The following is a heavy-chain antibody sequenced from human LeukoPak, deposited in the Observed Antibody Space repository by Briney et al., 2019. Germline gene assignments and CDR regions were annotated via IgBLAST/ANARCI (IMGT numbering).Heavy chain of an antibody. CDR1: GLTFSSYA. D-gene: IGHD2-2*01. CDR3: ATLYIVVVPAADTRRAAFDI. CDR2: ISYDGSNK. J-gene: IGHJ3*02. V-gene: IGHV3-30*01. Sequence: GGSLRLSCAASGLTFSSYAMHWVRQAPGKGLEWVAVISYDGSNKYYADSVKGRFTISRDNSKNTLYLQMNSLRAEDTAVYYCATLYIVVVPAADTRRAAFDIWGQGTMVTVSS.